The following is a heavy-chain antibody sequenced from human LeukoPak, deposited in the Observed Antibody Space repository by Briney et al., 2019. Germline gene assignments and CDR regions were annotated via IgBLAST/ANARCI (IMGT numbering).Heavy chain of an antibody. D-gene: IGHD4/OR15-4a*01. Sequence: GGSLRLSCAASGFTFSVYNMNWVRQVPGKGPEWLSSISASGSYIFYTDSVRGRITISRGNAKNSLYLQMSSLRVEDTAVYCARMGSALEVGANAFDVWGPGTMVTVSS. CDR1: GFTFSVYN. CDR2: ISASGSYI. CDR3: ARMGSALEVGANAFDV. V-gene: IGHV3-21*01. J-gene: IGHJ3*01.